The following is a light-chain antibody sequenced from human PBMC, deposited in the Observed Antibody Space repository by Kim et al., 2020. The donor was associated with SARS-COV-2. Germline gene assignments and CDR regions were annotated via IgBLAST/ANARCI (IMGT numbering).Light chain of an antibody. V-gene: IGKV1-27*01. CDR3: QKYNSAPPFT. CDR1: QGISNY. CDR2: AAS. Sequence: ASVGDRVTITCRASQGISNYLAWYQQKPGKVPKLLIYAASALQSGVPSRFSGSGSGTDFTLTISSLQPEDVATYYCQKYNSAPPFTFGPGTKVDI. J-gene: IGKJ3*01.